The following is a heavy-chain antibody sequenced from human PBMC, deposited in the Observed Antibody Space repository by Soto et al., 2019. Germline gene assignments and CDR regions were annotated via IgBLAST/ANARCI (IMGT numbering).Heavy chain of an antibody. CDR3: ASLIVVVPAARGYGWYDP. CDR2: IYYSGST. J-gene: IGHJ5*01. V-gene: IGHV4-31*03. CDR1: GGSISSGGYY. Sequence: SETLSLTCTVSGGSISSGGYYWSWIRQHPGKGLEWIGYIYYSGSTYYNPSLKSRVTISVDTSKNQFSLKLSSVTAADTAVYSCASLIVVVPAARGYGWYDPWGKGTLVTVSS. D-gene: IGHD2-2*01.